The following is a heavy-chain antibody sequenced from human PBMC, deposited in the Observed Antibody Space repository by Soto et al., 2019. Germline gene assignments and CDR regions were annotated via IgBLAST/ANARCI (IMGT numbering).Heavy chain of an antibody. CDR1: GFTFSSYS. D-gene: IGHD2-15*01. V-gene: IGHV3-48*02. Sequence: EVQLVESGGGLVQPGGSLRLSCAASGFTFSSYSMNWVRQAPGKGLEWVSYISSSSSTIYYADSVKGRFTISRDNAKNSLYLQMNSLRDEDTAVYYCSRGPLYCSGCSCYSHFDYWGQGTLVTVSS. CDR3: SRGPLYCSGCSCYSHFDY. CDR2: ISSSSSTI. J-gene: IGHJ4*02.